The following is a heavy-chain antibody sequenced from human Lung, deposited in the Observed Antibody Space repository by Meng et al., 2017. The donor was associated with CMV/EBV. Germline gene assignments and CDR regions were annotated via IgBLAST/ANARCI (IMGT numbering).Heavy chain of an antibody. V-gene: IGHV1-18*01. CDR3: ARDPSNTSGRYAYFDY. CDR1: RYTYTHHG. D-gene: IGHD6-19*01. CDR2: ISCSNGDT. Sequence: QPVQAVAEVKKPLASVRVSCKASRYTYTHHGISWIRQTPGQGLEWMGWISCSNGDTNYAQQLKGRVTMTTDTSTNTAYMDLRGLRSDDTAVYYCARDPSNTSGRYAYFDYWGQGTLVTVSS. J-gene: IGHJ4*02.